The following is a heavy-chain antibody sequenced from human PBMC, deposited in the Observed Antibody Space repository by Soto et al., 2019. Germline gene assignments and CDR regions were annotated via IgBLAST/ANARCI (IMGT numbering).Heavy chain of an antibody. CDR3: ARGAATVTPGWFDP. Sequence: SETLSLTCAVSGYSISSGYYWGWIRQTPGMGLGWVASIYHSGSAYNNPSLKSRVTISVVRAKNQCSLKLTSVTAADTAVYYCARGAATVTPGWFDPWGQGIMVTVSS. J-gene: IGHJ5*02. CDR2: IYHSGSA. D-gene: IGHD4-17*01. V-gene: IGHV4-38-2*01. CDR1: GYSISSGYY.